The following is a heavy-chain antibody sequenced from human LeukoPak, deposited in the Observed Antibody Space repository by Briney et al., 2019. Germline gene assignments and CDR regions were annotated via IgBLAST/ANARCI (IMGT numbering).Heavy chain of an antibody. Sequence: ASVKVSCKASVYTFITSDISWVRQAAGQQREGMGGISAYNGNTNYAQKIQGRLTMTTDTTTNKAYMKLRRLRSADTAVYYCARSAVADTLSAYYFDYWGPGTLVTVSS. D-gene: IGHD6-19*01. CDR3: ARSAVADTLSAYYFDY. V-gene: IGHV1-18*01. CDR1: VYTFITSD. CDR2: ISAYNGNT. J-gene: IGHJ4*02.